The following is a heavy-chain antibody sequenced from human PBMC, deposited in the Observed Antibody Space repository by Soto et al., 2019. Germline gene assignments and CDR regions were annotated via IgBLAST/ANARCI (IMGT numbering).Heavy chain of an antibody. Sequence: ASVKVASKVTGWTLTELSMNWVRQAPGKGLEWMGGFDPEDGETIYAQKFQGRVTMTEDTSTDTAYMELSSLRSEDTAVYYCAVFWSGYVPPRYYYGMDGWGQGTTVT. CDR2: FDPEDGET. D-gene: IGHD3-3*01. V-gene: IGHV1-24*01. CDR1: GWTLTELS. CDR3: AVFWSGYVPPRYYYGMDG. J-gene: IGHJ6*02.